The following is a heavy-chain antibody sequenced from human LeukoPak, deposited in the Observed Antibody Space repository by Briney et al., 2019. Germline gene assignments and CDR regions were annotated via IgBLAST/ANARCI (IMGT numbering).Heavy chain of an antibody. J-gene: IGHJ4*02. D-gene: IGHD1-26*01. V-gene: IGHV3-30*02. CDR1: GFTFSTYG. Sequence: GGSLRLSCVASGFTFSTYGMHWVRQASGKGLEWLTFIRHDGTEKYYADSVKGRFTISRDNSRNTLYLQVDSLGPEDTAVYYCARLMVGQAGVGATHFDYWGQGTLVSVSS. CDR2: IRHDGTEK. CDR3: ARLMVGQAGVGATHFDY.